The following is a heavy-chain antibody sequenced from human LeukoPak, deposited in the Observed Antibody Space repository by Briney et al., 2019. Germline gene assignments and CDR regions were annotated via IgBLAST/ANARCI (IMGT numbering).Heavy chain of an antibody. J-gene: IGHJ3*02. V-gene: IGHV3-48*03. CDR1: GFIVSSYE. Sequence: GGSLRLSCAASGFIVSSYETGWVRQAPGKGLEWLSYINSGGTVYYADSVKGRFTFSRDNAKNSLYLHMNSLRAEDTALYYCARFSSTWYVAFDMWGQGTMVAVSS. CDR2: INSGGTV. D-gene: IGHD6-13*01. CDR3: ARFSSTWYVAFDM.